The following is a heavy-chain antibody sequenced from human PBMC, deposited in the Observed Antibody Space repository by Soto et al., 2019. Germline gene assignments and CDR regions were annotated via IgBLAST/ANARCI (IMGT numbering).Heavy chain of an antibody. CDR2: ISAHNGDT. Sequence: ASVKVSCKASGYTFNYYGISWVRQAPGQGLEWVGWISAHNGDTKYAQNLQGRLTLTTDTSTSTAYMELTSLTSDDTAVYYCARDWSRYFDSSGLMWFYWGQGTLVTVSS. J-gene: IGHJ4*02. CDR1: GYTFNYYG. D-gene: IGHD3-22*01. CDR3: ARDWSRYFDSSGLMWFY. V-gene: IGHV1-18*04.